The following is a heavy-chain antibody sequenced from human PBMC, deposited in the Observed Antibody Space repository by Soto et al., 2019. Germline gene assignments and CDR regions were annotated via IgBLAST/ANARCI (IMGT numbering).Heavy chain of an antibody. CDR1: GGSLSSYY. CDR2: IYYSGST. D-gene: IGHD3-3*01. CDR3: ARTSGTYYDFWSGYYNLYDY. V-gene: IGHV4-59*01. Sequence: SETLSLTCTVSGGSLSSYYWSWIRQPPGKGLEWIGYIYYSGSTNYNPSLKSRVTISVDTSKNQFSLKLSSVTAADTAVYYCARTSGTYYDFWSGYYNLYDYWGQGTLVTVSS. J-gene: IGHJ4*02.